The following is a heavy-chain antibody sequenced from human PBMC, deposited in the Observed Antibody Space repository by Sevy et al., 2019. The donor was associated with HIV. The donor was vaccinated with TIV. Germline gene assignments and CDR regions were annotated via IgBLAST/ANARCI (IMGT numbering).Heavy chain of an antibody. J-gene: IGHJ4*02. V-gene: IGHV1-46*01. CDR1: GYTFTSYY. CDR2: INPSGGST. CDR3: ARDRLPGVTIAAAGVYFDY. D-gene: IGHD6-13*01. Sequence: ASVKVSCKASGYTFTSYYMHWVRQAPGQGLEWMGIINPSGGSTSYAQKFQGRVTMTRDTSTSTVYMELSSLRSEDTAVYYCARDRLPGVTIAAAGVYFDYWGQGTLVTVSS.